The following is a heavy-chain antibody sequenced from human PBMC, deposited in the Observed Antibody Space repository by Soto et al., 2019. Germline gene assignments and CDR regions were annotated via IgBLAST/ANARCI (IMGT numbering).Heavy chain of an antibody. D-gene: IGHD2-8*02. CDR2: IYPGDSDT. J-gene: IGHJ5*02. Sequence: GESLKISCQGSGYAFSRYWIAWVRQMPGKGLEWMGIIYPGDSDTRYSTSFQGQVTISVDKSITTAYLQWSSWKDSDKAMYYCSRGYCTATICDPWFDRWGQGTLVTFSS. CDR3: SRGYCTATICDPWFDR. V-gene: IGHV5-51*01. CDR1: GYAFSRYW.